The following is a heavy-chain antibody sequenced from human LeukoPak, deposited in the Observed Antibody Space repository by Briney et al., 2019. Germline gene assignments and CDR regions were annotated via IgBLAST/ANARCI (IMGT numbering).Heavy chain of an antibody. CDR2: INPNSGGT. CDR3: ARTSFKRYSGYVPFFPYFDY. Sequence: GASVKVSCKASGYTFTGYYMHWVRQAPGQGLEWMGWINPNSGGTNYAQKFQGRVTMTRDTSISTAYMELSRLRSDDTAVYYCARTSFKRYSGYVPFFPYFDYWGQGTLVTVSS. J-gene: IGHJ4*02. CDR1: GYTFTGYY. D-gene: IGHD5-12*01. V-gene: IGHV1-2*02.